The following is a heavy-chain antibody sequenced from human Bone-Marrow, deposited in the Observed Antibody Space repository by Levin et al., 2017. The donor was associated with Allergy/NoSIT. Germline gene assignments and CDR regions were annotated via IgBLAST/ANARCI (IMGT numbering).Heavy chain of an antibody. CDR2: VDYEDGET. CDR3: ATDYDY. J-gene: IGHJ4*02. Sequence: ASVKVSCKVSGFSLTELSMHWVRQAPGKGLEWMGVVDYEDGETIYAEKFQGRVTMTEDTSTDTAYMELTSLRSDDTALYYCATDYDYWGQGTLVTVSS. V-gene: IGHV1-24*01. CDR1: GFSLTELS.